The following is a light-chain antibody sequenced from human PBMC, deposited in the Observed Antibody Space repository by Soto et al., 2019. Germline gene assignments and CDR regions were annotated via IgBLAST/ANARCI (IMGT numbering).Light chain of an antibody. J-gene: IGLJ2*01. V-gene: IGLV2-8*01. CDR1: GSDVGAYNY. CDR2: EVI. Sequence: QSALTQSPSASGIRGQSVTISCSGTGSDVGAYNYLSWYQHHPGKAPKLIIYEVIKRPSGVPDRFSGSKSGTTASLTVSGLQTEDEAVYYCGSFVGGTTLIFGGGTKLTVL. CDR3: GSFVGGTTLI.